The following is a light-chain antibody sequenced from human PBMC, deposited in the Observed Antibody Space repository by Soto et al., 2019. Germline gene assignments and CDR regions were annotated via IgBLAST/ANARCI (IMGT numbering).Light chain of an antibody. V-gene: IGKV4-1*01. CDR3: PQYYSTLGT. CDR2: WAS. CDR1: EGCLYSSNNEYY. J-gene: IGKJ1*01. Sequence: DIVMPQSQDSLAVSLGERATINCKSSEGCLYSSNNEYYLAWYQQKPGQPPKLLIYWASTRESGVPDRFSGSGSGTDFTLTISSLQAEDVAVYYCPQYYSTLGTSAQRTKVDI.